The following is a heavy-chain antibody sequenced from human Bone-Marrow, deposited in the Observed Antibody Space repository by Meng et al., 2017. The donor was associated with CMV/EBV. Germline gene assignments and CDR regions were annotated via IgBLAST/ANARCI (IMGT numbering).Heavy chain of an antibody. Sequence: GESLKISCAASGFTFSDYNMNWVRQAPGKGLEWVSTISASRSYIYYADSLKGRFTISRDNAKNSLYLQMNSLRAEDTAVYYCARCLSDYHILTSRVNYYGMDVWGQGTTVTVSS. D-gene: IGHD3-9*01. CDR3: ARCLSDYHILTSRVNYYGMDV. CDR2: ISASRSYI. J-gene: IGHJ6*02. V-gene: IGHV3-21*01. CDR1: GFTFSDYN.